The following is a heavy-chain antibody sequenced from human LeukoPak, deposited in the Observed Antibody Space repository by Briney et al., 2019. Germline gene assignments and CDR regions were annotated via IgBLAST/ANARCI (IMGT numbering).Heavy chain of an antibody. D-gene: IGHD2-2*01. Sequence: GASVKVSCKASGYTFTSYDINWVRQATGQELEWMGWMNPNNGNTGYAQKFQGRVTITRNTSISTAYMELSSLRSEDTAVYYCATLVPGGYYFDYWGQGTLVTVSS. J-gene: IGHJ4*02. CDR3: ATLVPGGYYFDY. CDR1: GYTFTSYD. CDR2: MNPNNGNT. V-gene: IGHV1-8*03.